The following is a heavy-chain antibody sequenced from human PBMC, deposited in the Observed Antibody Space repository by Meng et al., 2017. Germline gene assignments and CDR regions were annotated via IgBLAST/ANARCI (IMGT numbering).Heavy chain of an antibody. V-gene: IGHV4-34*01. J-gene: IGHJ6*02. Sequence: GSLRLSCAVYGGSFSGYYRSWIRQPPGKGLEWIGEINHSGSTNYNPSLKSRVTISVDTSKNQFSLKLSSVTAADTAVYYCARAVLYYGSGIGGMDVWGQGTTVTVSS. CDR2: INHSGST. CDR3: ARAVLYYGSGIGGMDV. CDR1: GGSFSGYY. D-gene: IGHD3-10*01.